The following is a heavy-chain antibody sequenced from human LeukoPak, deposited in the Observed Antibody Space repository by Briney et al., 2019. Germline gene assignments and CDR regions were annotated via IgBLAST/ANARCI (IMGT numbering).Heavy chain of an antibody. V-gene: IGHV3-30*02. CDR1: GLIFNSFG. CDR3: ATSRSFFDDFWSGYYSGFGI. CDR2: IWYDGSNK. J-gene: IGHJ3*02. D-gene: IGHD3-3*01. Sequence: PGGSLRLSCATSGLIFNSFGMHWVRQAPGRGPEWVAFIWYDGSNKYYADSVKGRFTISRDNSKNTLYLEMNSLRAEDTAVYYCATSRSFFDDFWSGYYSGFGIWGQGTKVTVSS.